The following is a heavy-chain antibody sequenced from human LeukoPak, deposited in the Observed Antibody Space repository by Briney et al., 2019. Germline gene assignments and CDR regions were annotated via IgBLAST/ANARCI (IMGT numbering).Heavy chain of an antibody. V-gene: IGHV4-34*01. CDR1: GGSFNGYY. J-gene: IGHJ4*02. CDR3: ARGRKGGYDRSLVKSTGTFDY. Sequence: SETLSLTCAVYGGSFNGYYWSWIRQPPGKGLEWIGEINHSGSTNYNPSLKSRVTISVDTSKNQFSLKLSSVTAADTAVYYCARGRKGGYDRSLVKSTGTFDYWGQGTLVTVSS. CDR2: INHSGST. D-gene: IGHD5-12*01.